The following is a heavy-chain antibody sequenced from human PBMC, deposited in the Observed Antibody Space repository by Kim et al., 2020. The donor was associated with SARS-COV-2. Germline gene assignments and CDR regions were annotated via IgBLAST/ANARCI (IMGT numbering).Heavy chain of an antibody. Sequence: NPSLKSRVTTAVDTSKNQFSLKLSSVTAADTAVYYCARAPIVVVITHFDYWGQGTLVTVSS. V-gene: IGHV4-31*02. J-gene: IGHJ4*02. D-gene: IGHD3-22*01. CDR3: ARAPIVVVITHFDY.